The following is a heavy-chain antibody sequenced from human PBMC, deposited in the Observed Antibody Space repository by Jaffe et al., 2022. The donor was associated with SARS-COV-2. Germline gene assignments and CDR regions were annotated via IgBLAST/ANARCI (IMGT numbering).Heavy chain of an antibody. V-gene: IGHV1-69*01. Sequence: QVQLVQSGAEVKKPGSSVKVSCKASGGTFSSYAISWVRQAPGQGLEWMGGIIPIFGTANYAQKFQGRVTITADESTSTAYMELSSLRSEDTAVYYCASPLAYCGGDCYGAFDIWGQGTMVTVSS. CDR3: ASPLAYCGGDCYGAFDI. D-gene: IGHD2-21*02. J-gene: IGHJ3*02. CDR1: GGTFSSYA. CDR2: IIPIFGTA.